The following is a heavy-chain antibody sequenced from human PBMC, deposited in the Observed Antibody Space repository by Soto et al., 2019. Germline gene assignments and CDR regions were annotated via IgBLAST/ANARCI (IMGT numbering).Heavy chain of an antibody. CDR3: ARDDIPGIAVATYGLDV. CDR2: IYSGGST. V-gene: IGHV3-53*01. Sequence: PGGSLRLSCAASGFTVSSNYMSWVRQAPGKGLEWVSVIYSGGSTYYADSVKGRFTISRDNSKNTLYLQMNSLRAEDTAVYYCARDDIPGIAVATYGLDVWGQGTTVTVSS. J-gene: IGHJ6*02. D-gene: IGHD6-19*01. CDR1: GFTVSSNY.